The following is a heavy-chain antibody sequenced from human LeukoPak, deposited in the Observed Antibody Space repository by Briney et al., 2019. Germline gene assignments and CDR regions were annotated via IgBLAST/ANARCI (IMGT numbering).Heavy chain of an antibody. Sequence: PGRSLRLSCAASGFTFSSYAMHWVRQAPGKGLEWVAVISYDGSNKYYADSVKGRFTISRDNSKNTLYLQMNSLRAEDTAVYYCARVSYGDYFDYWGQGTLVTVSS. CDR1: GFTFSSYA. D-gene: IGHD4-17*01. CDR2: ISYDGSNK. CDR3: ARVSYGDYFDY. J-gene: IGHJ4*02. V-gene: IGHV3-30-3*01.